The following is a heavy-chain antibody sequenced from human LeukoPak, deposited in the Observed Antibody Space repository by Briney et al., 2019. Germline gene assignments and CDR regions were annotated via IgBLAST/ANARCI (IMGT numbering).Heavy chain of an antibody. V-gene: IGHV3-7*01. CDR2: IKQDGSEK. Sequence: GESLRLSCESPGIGFSSYTMSWVRQAPGKGLEWVANIKQDGSEKYYVDSVKGRFTISRDNAKNSLYLQMNSLRAEDTAVYYCARDLSMVRGNYFDYWGQGTLVTVSS. J-gene: IGHJ4*02. D-gene: IGHD3-10*01. CDR1: GIGFSSYT. CDR3: ARDLSMVRGNYFDY.